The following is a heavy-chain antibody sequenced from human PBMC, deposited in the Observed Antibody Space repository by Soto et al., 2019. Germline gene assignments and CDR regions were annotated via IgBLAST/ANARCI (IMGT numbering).Heavy chain of an antibody. Sequence: GASVKVSCKASGYPFTSYGISWVRQAPGQGLEWMGWISAYNGNTNYAQKLQGRVTMTTDTSTSTAYMELRSLRSDDTAVYYCASSSSGWYLRGMDVWGQGTTVTVSS. CDR2: ISAYNGNT. J-gene: IGHJ6*02. CDR1: GYPFTSYG. D-gene: IGHD6-19*01. V-gene: IGHV1-18*01. CDR3: ASSSSGWYLRGMDV.